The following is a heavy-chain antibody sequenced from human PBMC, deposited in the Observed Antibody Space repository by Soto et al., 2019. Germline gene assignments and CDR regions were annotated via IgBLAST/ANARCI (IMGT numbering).Heavy chain of an antibody. J-gene: IGHJ4*02. CDR1: GFTFSSYA. Sequence: GGSLRLSCAASGFTFSSYAMSWVRQAPGKGLEWVAVISYDGSNKYYADSVKGRFTISRDNSKNTLYLQMNSLRAEDTAVYYCAKEVVAGYYFDYWGQGTLVTVSS. V-gene: IGHV3-30*18. D-gene: IGHD6-19*01. CDR3: AKEVVAGYYFDY. CDR2: ISYDGSNK.